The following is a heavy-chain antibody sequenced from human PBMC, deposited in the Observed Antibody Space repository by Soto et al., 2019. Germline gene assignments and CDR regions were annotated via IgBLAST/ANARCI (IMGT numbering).Heavy chain of an antibody. D-gene: IGHD3-16*01. CDR1: GYNFNTYG. V-gene: IGHV1-18*01. CDR2: ISGYNGYT. CDR3: ARDRDYSHTDADIDY. J-gene: IGHJ4*02. Sequence: QVQLMQSGAEVRRPGTSMRISCTTSGYNFNTYGIIWVRQAPGQGLEWMGWISGYNGYTKYAQNFEDRVTLSTDPSTSTAFLELQNLRSGDTALYFCARDRDYSHTDADIDYWGQGTLVTVSS.